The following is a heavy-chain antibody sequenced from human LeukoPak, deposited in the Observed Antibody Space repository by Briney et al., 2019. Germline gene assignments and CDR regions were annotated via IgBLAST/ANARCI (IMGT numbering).Heavy chain of an antibody. Sequence: GGSLRLSCAASGFTFSSYAMHWVRQAPGKGLEWVANIKQDGSEKYYVDSVKGRFTISRDNAKNSLYLQMNSLRAEDTAVYYCARGGSSSPFDYWGQGTLVTVSS. CDR3: ARGGSSSPFDY. CDR1: GFTFSSYA. D-gene: IGHD6-13*01. CDR2: IKQDGSEK. V-gene: IGHV3-7*01. J-gene: IGHJ4*02.